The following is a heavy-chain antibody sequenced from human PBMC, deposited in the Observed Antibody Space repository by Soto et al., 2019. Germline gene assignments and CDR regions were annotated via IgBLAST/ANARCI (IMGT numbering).Heavy chain of an antibody. Sequence: QVQLVESGGGVVQPGRSLRLSCAASGFTFSSYGMHWVRQAPGKGLEWVAVISYDGSNKYYADSVKGRFTISRDNSKNTLYLQMNSRRAEDTAGYYCAKDPYYYGSGIHDYWGQGTLVTVSS. J-gene: IGHJ4*02. CDR3: AKDPYYYGSGIHDY. CDR2: ISYDGSNK. D-gene: IGHD3-10*01. CDR1: GFTFSSYG. V-gene: IGHV3-30*18.